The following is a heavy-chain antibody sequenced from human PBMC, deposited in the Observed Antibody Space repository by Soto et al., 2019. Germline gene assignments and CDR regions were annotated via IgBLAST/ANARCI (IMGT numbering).Heavy chain of an antibody. J-gene: IGHJ6*02. Sequence: GGSLRLSCAASGFTFSSYSMNWVRQAPGKGLEWVASISSSSSYIYYADSVKGRFTISRDKAKNSLFLQMSSLRAEDSALYYCARHQGPAAGNYGMDAWGQGTTVTVS. CDR1: GFTFSSYS. V-gene: IGHV3-21*01. CDR2: ISSSSSYI. D-gene: IGHD6-13*01. CDR3: ARHQGPAAGNYGMDA.